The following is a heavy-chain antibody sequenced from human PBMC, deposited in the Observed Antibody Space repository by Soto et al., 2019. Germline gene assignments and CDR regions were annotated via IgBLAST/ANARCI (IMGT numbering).Heavy chain of an antibody. CDR2: ISSSSSTI. J-gene: IGHJ6*03. Sequence: GGSLRLSCAASGFTFSSYSMNWVRQAPGKGLEWVSYISSSSSTIYYADSVKGRFTISRDNAKNSLYLQMNSLRAEDTAVYYCARDCGYCSSTTRMGFYYYYMDVWGKGTTVTVSS. CDR3: ARDCGYCSSTTRMGFYYYYMDV. V-gene: IGHV3-48*01. CDR1: GFTFSSYS. D-gene: IGHD2-2*03.